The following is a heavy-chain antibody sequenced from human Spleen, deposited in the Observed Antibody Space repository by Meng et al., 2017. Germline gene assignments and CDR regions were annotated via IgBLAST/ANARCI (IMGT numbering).Heavy chain of an antibody. J-gene: IGHJ4*02. D-gene: IGHD6-13*01. CDR3: ARDEDISAAGKLFGDY. CDR2: INPKSGDT. V-gene: IGHV1-2*06. Sequence: QVRLVQSGAEVKKPGASVKGSCKPSGYTFPDYWLHWVRRAPGQGLEWMGRINPKSGDTHYAQRFQGRVTMTGDTSISTAYMELSGLRSDDTAMYYCARDEDISAAGKLFGDYWGQGTLVTVSS. CDR1: GYTFPDYW.